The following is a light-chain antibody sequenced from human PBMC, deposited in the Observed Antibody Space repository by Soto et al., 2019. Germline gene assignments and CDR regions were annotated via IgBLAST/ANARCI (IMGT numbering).Light chain of an antibody. V-gene: IGKV1-39*01. J-gene: IGKJ4*01. CDR3: QQGYDNPLT. CDR2: AAS. Sequence: DIQMTQSPSRLSASVGDRVTITCRASQGISDSLNWYQQKPGTPPKLLIYAASTLQPGVSSRFSGSGSGTDFTLSGSSLQADDFATYFCQQGYDNPLTFGGGTKVDFK. CDR1: QGISDS.